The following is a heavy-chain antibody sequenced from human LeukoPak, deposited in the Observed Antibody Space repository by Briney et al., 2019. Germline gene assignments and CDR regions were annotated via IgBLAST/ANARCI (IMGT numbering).Heavy chain of an antibody. Sequence: GGSLRLSCGATGFTFSGYWMSWLRQAPGKGLEWVASIRDDGSDKYYVDSVEGRFTNSRDNGKNSLYLRMDSLRAEDTAVYYCARHIIRAQNFDFWSQGTLVTVSS. J-gene: IGHJ4*02. CDR1: GFTFSGYW. V-gene: IGHV3-7*01. CDR3: ARHIIRAQNFDF. CDR2: IRDDGSDK.